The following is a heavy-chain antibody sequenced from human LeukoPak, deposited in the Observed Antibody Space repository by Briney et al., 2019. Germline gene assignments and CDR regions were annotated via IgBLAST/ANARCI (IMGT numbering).Heavy chain of an antibody. CDR2: VYPGDSDT. J-gene: IGHJ6*02. Sequence: GESLKISCKGSGYSFTDFWIGWVRQMPGKGLEWIGIVYPGDSDTRYSPSFQGQVTISVDKSISTAYLQWSSLQASDTAMYYCARAIGTSQFYFYYGMDVWGQGTTVTVSS. D-gene: IGHD2-2*01. V-gene: IGHV5-51*01. CDR1: GYSFTDFW. CDR3: ARAIGTSQFYFYYGMDV.